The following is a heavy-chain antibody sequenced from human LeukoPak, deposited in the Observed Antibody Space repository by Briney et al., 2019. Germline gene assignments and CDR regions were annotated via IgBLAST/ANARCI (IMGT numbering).Heavy chain of an antibody. CDR1: GFTFSNSG. D-gene: IGHD3-16*01. Sequence: GGSLRLSCAASGFTFSNSGMHWARQAPGKGLEWVSFILYDGSNQYYADSVKGRFTISRDNSKNTLYLQMNSLRVEDTAVYYCAKRADNTHYAFDYWAREPWSPSPQ. J-gene: IGHJ4*02. CDR3: AKRADNTHYAFDY. CDR2: ILYDGSNQ. V-gene: IGHV3-30*18.